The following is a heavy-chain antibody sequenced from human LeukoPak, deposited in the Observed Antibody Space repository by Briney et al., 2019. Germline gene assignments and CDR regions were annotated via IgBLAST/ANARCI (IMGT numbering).Heavy chain of an antibody. D-gene: IGHD4-11*01. V-gene: IGHV3-23*01. CDR2: ISGTDGSR. Sequence: GGSLRLSCAASGFIFSSNDMSWVRQAPGKGLEWVSGISGTDGSRSYADSVKGRFTISRDNSKNTLFLQMSSLRAEDTAVYYCAKKYSNSWPAFDYWGQGTLVTVSS. CDR1: GFIFSSND. J-gene: IGHJ4*02. CDR3: AKKYSNSWPAFDY.